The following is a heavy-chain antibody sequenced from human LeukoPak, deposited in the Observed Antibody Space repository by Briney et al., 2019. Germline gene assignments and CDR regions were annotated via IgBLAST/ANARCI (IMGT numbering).Heavy chain of an antibody. CDR2: ISAYNGNT. Sequence: ASVKVSCKASGYTFTSYGISWVRQAPGQGLEWMGWISAYNGNTNYAQKLQGRVTMTTDTSTSTAYMELRSLRSDDTAVYYCASADTAMVPGDYWGQGTLVIVSS. J-gene: IGHJ4*02. CDR3: ASADTAMVPGDY. CDR1: GYTFTSYG. D-gene: IGHD5-18*01. V-gene: IGHV1-18*01.